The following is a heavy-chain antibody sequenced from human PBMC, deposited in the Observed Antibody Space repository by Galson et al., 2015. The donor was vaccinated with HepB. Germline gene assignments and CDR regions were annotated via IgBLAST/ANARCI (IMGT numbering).Heavy chain of an antibody. J-gene: IGHJ3*02. CDR2: ISYDGSNK. CDR3: ARALADDAFDI. CDR1: GFTFSSYA. Sequence: SLRLSCAASGFTFSSYAMSWVRQAPGKGLEWVAVISYDGSNKYYADSVKGRFTISRDNSKNTLYLQMNSLRAEDTAVYYCARALADDAFDIWGQGTMVTVSS. V-gene: IGHV3-30-3*01.